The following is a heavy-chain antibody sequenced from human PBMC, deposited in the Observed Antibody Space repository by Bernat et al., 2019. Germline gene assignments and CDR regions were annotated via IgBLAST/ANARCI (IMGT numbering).Heavy chain of an antibody. J-gene: IGHJ4*02. Sequence: EVQLVESGGGLVQPGGSLKLSCAVSGFTFSGAAIHWVRQASGKGLEWVGRIRSKANSYAAEYAASVKGRFTISRDDSKNTAYLQMNSLQTEDTAVYYCVRRRTDDSSGYFDYWGQGTLVTVSS. D-gene: IGHD3-22*01. CDR3: VRRRTDDSSGYFDY. V-gene: IGHV3-73*01. CDR1: GFTFSGAA. CDR2: IRSKANSYAA.